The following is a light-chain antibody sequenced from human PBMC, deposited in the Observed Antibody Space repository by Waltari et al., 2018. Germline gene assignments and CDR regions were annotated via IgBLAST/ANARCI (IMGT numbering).Light chain of an antibody. J-gene: IGKJ2*01. CDR1: QTISNY. CDR3: QQSFSTPVYT. V-gene: IGKV1-39*01. CDR2: SAS. Sequence: DIQMTQSPSSLSAPVGDRVTITCRASQTISNYLNWYQQKTGKAPKLLISSASSLRSGVPSRFSGSGSGTDFTLTISSLQPEDFATYYCQQSFSTPVYTFGQGTKVEIK.